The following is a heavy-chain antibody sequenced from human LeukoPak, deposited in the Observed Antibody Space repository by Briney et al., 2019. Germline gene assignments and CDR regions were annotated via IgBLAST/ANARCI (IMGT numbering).Heavy chain of an antibody. CDR1: GASINGSGYY. CDR3: AKSGGYGLIDY. D-gene: IGHD1-26*01. V-gene: IGHV4-39*01. CDR2: IYSSGST. Sequence: SETLSLTCTVSGASINGSGYYWGWIRQPAGKGLEWIGSIYSSGSTYYNASLQSRVTISIETSKNQISLRLNSVTAADTAMYYCAKSGGYGLIDYWGQGTLVTVSS. J-gene: IGHJ4*02.